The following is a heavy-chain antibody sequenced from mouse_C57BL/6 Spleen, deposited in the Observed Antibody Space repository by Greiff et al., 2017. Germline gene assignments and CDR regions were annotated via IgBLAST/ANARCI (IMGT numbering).Heavy chain of an antibody. J-gene: IGHJ2*01. CDR3: ARSGGYGDLDY. D-gene: IGHD2-2*01. CDR2: ISSGSSTI. Sequence: EVKLMESGGGLVKPGGSLKLSCAASGFTFSDYGMHWVRQAPEKGLEWVAYISSGSSTIYYADTVKGRFTISRDNAKNTLFLQMTSLRSEDTAMYYCARSGGYGDLDYWGQGTTLTVSS. CDR1: GFTFSDYG. V-gene: IGHV5-17*01.